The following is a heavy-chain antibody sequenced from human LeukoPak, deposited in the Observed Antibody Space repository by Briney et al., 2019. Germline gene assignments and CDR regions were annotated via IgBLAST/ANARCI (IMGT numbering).Heavy chain of an antibody. D-gene: IGHD4-17*01. J-gene: IGHJ3*02. CDR2: ISGSGGST. Sequence: HPGGSLRLSCAASGFTFSSYAMSWVRQAPGKGLEWVSAISGSGGSTYYADSVKGRFTISRDNSKNTLYLQMNSLRAEDTAVYYCAKDRSYGDYGESPSDAFDIWGQGTMVTVSS. V-gene: IGHV3-23*01. CDR1: GFTFSSYA. CDR3: AKDRSYGDYGESPSDAFDI.